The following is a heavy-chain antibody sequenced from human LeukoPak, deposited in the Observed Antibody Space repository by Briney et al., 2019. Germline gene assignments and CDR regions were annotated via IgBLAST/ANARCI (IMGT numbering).Heavy chain of an antibody. J-gene: IGHJ6*03. Sequence: GGSLRLSCAASTFTFNNYWMAWVRQAPGKGLEWVANIKQDGSEEFYVDSVKGRFTISRDNAKNSLYLQMNSLRAEDTAVYYCARISSSWSTYYYIDVWGKGTTVTVSS. CDR1: TFTFNNYW. CDR2: IKQDGSEE. V-gene: IGHV3-7*01. CDR3: ARISSSWSTYYYIDV. D-gene: IGHD6-13*01.